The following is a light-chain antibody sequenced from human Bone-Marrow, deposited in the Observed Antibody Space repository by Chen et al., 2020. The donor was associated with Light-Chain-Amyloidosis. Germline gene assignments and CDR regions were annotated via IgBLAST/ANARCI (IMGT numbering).Light chain of an antibody. Sequence: SYVLPQPSSVSVAPGQTATIACGGNNIGSTSVHWYQQTPGQASLLVVYDDSDRPSGIPERVSGSNSGNTATLTISRVEAGDEADYYCQVWDRSSDRPVFGGGTKLTVL. CDR2: DDS. J-gene: IGLJ3*02. CDR1: NIGSTS. V-gene: IGLV3-21*02. CDR3: QVWDRSSDRPV.